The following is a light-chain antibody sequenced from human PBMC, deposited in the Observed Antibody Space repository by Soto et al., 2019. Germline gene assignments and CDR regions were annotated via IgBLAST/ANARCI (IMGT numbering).Light chain of an antibody. V-gene: IGKV3-11*01. Sequence: EIVLTQSPATLSLFPGERATISCRASQSVSSYLAWYQQKPCQAPRLLIYDASNRATGIPARFSGSGSGTDFTLTISSLEPEDFAVYYCQQRSNWPTFGQGTKVDIK. CDR1: QSVSSY. CDR3: QQRSNWPT. CDR2: DAS. J-gene: IGKJ1*01.